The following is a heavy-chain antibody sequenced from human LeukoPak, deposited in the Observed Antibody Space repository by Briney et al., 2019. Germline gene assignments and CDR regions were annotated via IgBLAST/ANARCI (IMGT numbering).Heavy chain of an antibody. J-gene: IGHJ4*02. V-gene: IGHV1-2*02. CDR2: INPNSGGT. CDR3: ARGHYYSDITFPLHY. D-gene: IGHD3-16*01. Sequence: ASVKVSCKASGYTFTGYYMHWVRQAPGQGLEWMGWINPNSGGTNYAQNFQGRVTMTRDTSTTTAYMELTRLTSDDTAVYFCARGHYYSDITFPLHYWGQGTQVTVSS. CDR1: GYTFTGYY.